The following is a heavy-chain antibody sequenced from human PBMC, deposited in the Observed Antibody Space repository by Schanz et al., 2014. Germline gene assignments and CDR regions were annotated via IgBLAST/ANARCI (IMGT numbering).Heavy chain of an antibody. D-gene: IGHD1-26*01. V-gene: IGHV4-59*08. Sequence: QVQLQESGPGLVKPSETLSLTCTVSGGSISASYWGWIRQPPGKGLEWIAYIYYSGSTNYNPSLRGRLTISLDPSKNQCPRRRSSGTAADTAVYYCARGKWDLGADWGQGILVTVSS. CDR3: ARGKWDLGAD. CDR1: GGSISASY. J-gene: IGHJ4*02. CDR2: IYYSGST.